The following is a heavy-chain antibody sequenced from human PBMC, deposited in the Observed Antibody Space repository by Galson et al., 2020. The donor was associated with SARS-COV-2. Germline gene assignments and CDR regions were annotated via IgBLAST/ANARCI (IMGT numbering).Heavy chain of an antibody. CDR1: GFTFSTYG. CDR3: ARLLPGTKSLDF. J-gene: IGHJ4*02. V-gene: IGHV3-23*01. Sequence: GGSLRLSCAASGFTFSTYGMSWVRQAPGKGLEWVSAISGSGGTTYYADSVKGRFTISRDNSKNTLYLQMNSLRAEDRAVYFCARLLPGTKSLDFWGQGTLVTVSS. D-gene: IGHD3-9*01. CDR2: ISGSGGTT.